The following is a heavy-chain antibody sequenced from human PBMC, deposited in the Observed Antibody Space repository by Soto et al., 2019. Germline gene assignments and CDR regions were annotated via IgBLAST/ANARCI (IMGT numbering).Heavy chain of an antibody. Sequence: QVQLQESGPGLVRPSQILSLNCTVSGGSMTSGGYYWNWIRHPPGMGLEWIGFIHNSGSLYYNPSLRSRLIISLDTSKNQFSLRLSSVTVADSAVYYCARRGDTLPSFYFGMDVWGQGTTVTVSS. CDR1: GGSMTSGGYY. J-gene: IGHJ6*02. CDR2: IHNSGSL. V-gene: IGHV4-31*03. D-gene: IGHD2-21*02. CDR3: ARRGDTLPSFYFGMDV.